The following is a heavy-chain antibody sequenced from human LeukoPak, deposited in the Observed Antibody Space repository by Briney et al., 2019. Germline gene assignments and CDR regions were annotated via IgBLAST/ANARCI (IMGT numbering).Heavy chain of an antibody. CDR1: GFTFSRYA. D-gene: IGHD3-10*01. Sequence: GGSLRLSCAASGFTFSRYAMSWVRQAPGKGLEWVSAISASGAGTYNVDSVKGRFTISRDNAKNSLFLQMNSLRAEDTAVYYCARGLIVRGVIVGNLFDSWGQGTLVTVSS. V-gene: IGHV3-23*01. CDR2: ISASGAGT. J-gene: IGHJ4*02. CDR3: ARGLIVRGVIVGNLFDS.